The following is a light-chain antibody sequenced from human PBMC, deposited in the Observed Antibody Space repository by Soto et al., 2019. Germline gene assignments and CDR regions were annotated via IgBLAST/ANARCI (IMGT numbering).Light chain of an antibody. V-gene: IGKV1-5*03. CDR2: QAS. Sequence: DIQMTQSPSTLSASVGDRVTITCRASEGVSRWLAWYQQKPGITPNLLIYQASTLETGDTSRVRCSGSGRQNALTMSSLKADDFETYYCKQYNAYSQAFRQGTKVEIK. J-gene: IGKJ1*01. CDR1: EGVSRW. CDR3: KQYNAYSQA.